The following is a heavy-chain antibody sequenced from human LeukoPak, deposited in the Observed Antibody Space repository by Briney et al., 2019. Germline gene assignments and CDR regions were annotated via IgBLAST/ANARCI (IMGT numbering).Heavy chain of an antibody. Sequence: PSETLSLTCTVSGGSISSSPYYWGRIRQPPGKGLEWIGSIYYSGTTHYNPSLESRVTISVDTSKNQFSLRLTSVTAADTAVYYCARGYYYDYSGPDFDYWGQGTLVTVSS. CDR1: GGSISSSPYY. CDR3: ARGYYYDYSGPDFDY. J-gene: IGHJ4*02. CDR2: IYYSGTT. V-gene: IGHV4-39*07. D-gene: IGHD3-22*01.